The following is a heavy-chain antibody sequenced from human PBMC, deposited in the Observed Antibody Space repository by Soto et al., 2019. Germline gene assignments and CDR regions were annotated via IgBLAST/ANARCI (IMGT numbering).Heavy chain of an antibody. D-gene: IGHD2-15*01. J-gene: IGHJ4*02. Sequence: GGSLRLSCAASGFTFSSYAMSWVRQAPGKGLEWVSAISGSGGSTYYADSVKGRFTISRDNSKNTLYLQMNSLRAEVTAVYYCAKDLAVDGSGYWGQGTLVTVSS. CDR3: AKDLAVDGSGY. CDR2: ISGSGGST. V-gene: IGHV3-23*01. CDR1: GFTFSSYA.